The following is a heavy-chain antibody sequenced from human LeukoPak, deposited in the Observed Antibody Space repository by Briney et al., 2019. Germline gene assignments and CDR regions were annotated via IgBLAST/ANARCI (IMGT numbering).Heavy chain of an antibody. CDR1: GFTFSSYW. CDR3: ARALDYYDSSGYDAQGAFDI. D-gene: IGHD3-22*01. J-gene: IGHJ3*02. CDR2: INSDGSSA. Sequence: PGGSLRLSCAASGFTFSSYWMHWVRQAPGKGLVWVSRINSDGSSASYADSVKGRFTISRDNAKNTLYLQMNSLRAEDTAVYYCARALDYYDSSGYDAQGAFDIWGQGTMVTVSS. V-gene: IGHV3-74*01.